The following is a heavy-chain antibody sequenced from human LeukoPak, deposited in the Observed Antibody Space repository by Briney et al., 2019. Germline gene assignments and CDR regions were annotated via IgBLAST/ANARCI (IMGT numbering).Heavy chain of an antibody. V-gene: IGHV4-39*07. CDR3: ARRRTTVPTFDY. CDR1: GGSISSGDYY. Sequence: SETLSLTCTVSGGSISSGDYYWSWIRQPPGKGLEWIGEINHSGSTNYNPSLKSRVTISVDTSKNQFSLKLSSVTAADTAVYYCARRRTTVPTFDYWGQGTLVTVSS. CDR2: INHSGST. D-gene: IGHD4-17*01. J-gene: IGHJ4*02.